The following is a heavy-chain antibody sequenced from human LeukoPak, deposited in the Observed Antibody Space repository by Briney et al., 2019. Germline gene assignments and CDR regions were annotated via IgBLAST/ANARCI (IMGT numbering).Heavy chain of an antibody. J-gene: IGHJ4*02. CDR1: GFSFSTYN. D-gene: IGHD4-17*01. CDR2: IDFTSSFI. Sequence: GGSLRLSCAASGFSFSTYNMDWVRQAPGKGLEWVASIDFTSSFIFYGDSVKGRFTISRDNAKNLLYLQMNSLRAEDTAIYYCAKDPSFYGDYVNYFDYWGQGTLVTVSS. V-gene: IGHV3-21*04. CDR3: AKDPSFYGDYVNYFDY.